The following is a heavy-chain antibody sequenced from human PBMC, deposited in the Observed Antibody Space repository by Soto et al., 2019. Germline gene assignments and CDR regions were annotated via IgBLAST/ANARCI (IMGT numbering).Heavy chain of an antibody. Sequence: QVQLVESGGGVVQPGRSLRLSCAASGFTFSDYYMSWIRQAPGKGLEWVSYISSSGSTIYYADSVKGRFTISRDNAKNSLYLQMNSLRAEDTAVYYCAREGSYCTNGVCYSGEYFQHWGQGTLVTVSS. V-gene: IGHV3-11*01. CDR1: GFTFSDYY. CDR2: ISSSGSTI. D-gene: IGHD2-8*01. CDR3: AREGSYCTNGVCYSGEYFQH. J-gene: IGHJ1*01.